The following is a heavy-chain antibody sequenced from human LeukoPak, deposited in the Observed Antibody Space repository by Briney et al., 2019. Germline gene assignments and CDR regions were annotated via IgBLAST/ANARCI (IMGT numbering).Heavy chain of an antibody. CDR1: GFTFSSYA. Sequence: PGGSLRLSCAASGFTFSSYAMSWVRQAPGEGLEWVSAISGSGGSTYYADSVKGRFTISRDNSKNTLYLQMNSLRAEDTAVYYCATSRGVAAAGTPGDWGQGTLVTVSS. V-gene: IGHV3-23*01. D-gene: IGHD6-13*01. J-gene: IGHJ4*02. CDR2: ISGSGGST. CDR3: ATSRGVAAAGTPGD.